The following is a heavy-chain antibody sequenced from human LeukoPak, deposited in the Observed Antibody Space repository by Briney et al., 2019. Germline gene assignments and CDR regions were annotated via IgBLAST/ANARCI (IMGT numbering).Heavy chain of an antibody. CDR2: IYYSGST. V-gene: IGHV4-59*01. CDR1: GESFNDYF. J-gene: IGHJ6*03. Sequence: SETLSLTCAVYGESFNDYFCIWIRQPPGKGLEWIGYIYYSGSTNYNPSLKSRVTISVDTSKNQFSLKLSSVTAADTAVYYCASMVRGVIKPFHYYYYMDVWGKGTTVTISS. CDR3: ASMVRGVIKPFHYYYYMDV. D-gene: IGHD3-10*01.